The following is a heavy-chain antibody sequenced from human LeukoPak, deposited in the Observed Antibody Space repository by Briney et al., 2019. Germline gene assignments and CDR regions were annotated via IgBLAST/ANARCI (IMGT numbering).Heavy chain of an antibody. CDR1: GFTFNSYW. CDR3: ARDKIFGSGWSPAAYFQH. J-gene: IGHJ1*01. D-gene: IGHD6-19*01. V-gene: IGHV3-7*01. Sequence: GGSLRLSCAASGFTFNSYWMNWVRQAPGKGLEWVANIKRDGSEKYYVDSVKGRFTISRDNAKNSLDLQMNSLRAEDTAVYYCARDKIFGSGWSPAAYFQHWGQGTLVTVSS. CDR2: IKRDGSEK.